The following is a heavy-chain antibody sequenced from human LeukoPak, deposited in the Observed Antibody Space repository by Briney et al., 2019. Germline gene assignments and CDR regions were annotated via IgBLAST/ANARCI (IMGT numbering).Heavy chain of an antibody. CDR2: IYYSGST. CDR1: GGSISSSSYY. J-gene: IGHJ6*03. CDR3: ATHYDFWSGLYYMDV. D-gene: IGHD3-3*01. V-gene: IGHV4-39*01. Sequence: SETLSLTCTVSGGSISSSSYYWGWIRQPPGKGLEWIGSIYYSGSTYYNPSLKSRVTISVDTSKNQFSLKLSSVTAADTAVYYCATHYDFWSGLYYMDVWGKGTTVTVSS.